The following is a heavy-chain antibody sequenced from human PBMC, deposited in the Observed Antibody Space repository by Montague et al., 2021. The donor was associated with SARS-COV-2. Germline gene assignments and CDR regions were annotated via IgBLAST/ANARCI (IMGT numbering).Heavy chain of an antibody. V-gene: IGHV4-59*01. CDR3: ARAAGYNWNYGYNWFDP. D-gene: IGHD1-7*01. CDR2: IYYSGST. Sequence: SETLSLTCTASGGSTSSYYWSWIRQPPGKGLEWIGYIYYSGSTNYNPSLKSRVTISVDTSKNQSSLKLSSVTAADTAVYYCARAAGYNWNYGYNWFDPWGQGTLVTVSS. CDR1: GGSTSSYY. J-gene: IGHJ5*02.